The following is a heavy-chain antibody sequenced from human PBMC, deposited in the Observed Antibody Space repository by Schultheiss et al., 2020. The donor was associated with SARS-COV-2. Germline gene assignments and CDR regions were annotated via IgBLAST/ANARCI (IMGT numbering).Heavy chain of an antibody. D-gene: IGHD6-19*01. CDR3: AKVQRLDAPKRVFDS. Sequence: SETLSLTCTVSGGSISSGGYYWSWIRQHPGKDLEWIGRIYTSGSTNYNPSIKSRVTMSVDTSKNQFSLKLSCVTAADTAVYYCAKVQRLDAPKRVFDSWGQGTLVTVAS. V-gene: IGHV4-61*02. J-gene: IGHJ4*02. CDR1: GGSISSGGYY. CDR2: IYTSGST.